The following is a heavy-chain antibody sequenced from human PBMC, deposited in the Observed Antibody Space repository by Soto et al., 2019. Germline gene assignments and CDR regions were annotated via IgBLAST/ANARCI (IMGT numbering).Heavy chain of an antibody. J-gene: IGHJ4*02. CDR2: ISGSGCST. CDR3: AKAIVLLVAAPFGY. D-gene: IGHD2-15*01. V-gene: IGHV3-23*01. Sequence: GGPRRLSWAASGCTFRSYAMRWVRQAQGKGLALVSAISGSGCSTYYAGSVKGRFTISRCNSKLTLYLQMTSLRAEDTPVYYCAKAIVLLVAAPFGYWGQGPLVTFSS. CDR1: GCTFRSYA.